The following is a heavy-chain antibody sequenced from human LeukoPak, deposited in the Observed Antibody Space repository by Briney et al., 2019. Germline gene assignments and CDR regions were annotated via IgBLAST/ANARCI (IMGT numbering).Heavy chain of an antibody. CDR3: ARDSGEYYFDY. V-gene: IGHV1-3*01. CDR1: GYTFTSYA. J-gene: IGHJ4*02. Sequence: ASVKVSCKTSGYTFTSYAMHWVRQAPGQRLEWMAWITAGNGNTKYSQKFQGRVTITRDTSASTAYMELSSLRSEDTAVYYCARDSGEYYFDYWGQGTLVTVSS. D-gene: IGHD2-15*01. CDR2: ITAGNGNT.